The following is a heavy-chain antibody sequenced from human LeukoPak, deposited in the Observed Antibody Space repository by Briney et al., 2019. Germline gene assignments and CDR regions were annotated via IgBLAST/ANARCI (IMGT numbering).Heavy chain of an antibody. V-gene: IGHV1-46*01. J-gene: IGHJ5*02. CDR2: INPSGTGT. CDR1: GYTITNNY. Sequence: ASVKVSCKASGYTITNNYMHWVRQAPGQGLEWMGVINPSGTGTSYAQKFQGRITMSRDTSTSTVYMELSSLRSEDTAFYYCATDHSMAKTAWWFDPWGQGTLVTVSS. D-gene: IGHD2-21*02. CDR3: ATDHSMAKTAWWFDP.